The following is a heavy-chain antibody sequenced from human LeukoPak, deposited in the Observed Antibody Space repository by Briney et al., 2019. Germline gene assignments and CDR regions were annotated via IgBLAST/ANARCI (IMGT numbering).Heavy chain of an antibody. CDR2: IYNSETI. D-gene: IGHD3-10*01. Sequence: PSETLSLTCTVSGGSIGTYYWNWIRQPPGKRLEWIGHIYNSETINYNPSLKSRVTISLDRSKNQFSLKMTSVTAADTAVYYCAREDYYGSWYYFDYWGQGTPVSVSS. V-gene: IGHV4-59*01. J-gene: IGHJ4*02. CDR3: AREDYYGSWYYFDY. CDR1: GGSIGTYY.